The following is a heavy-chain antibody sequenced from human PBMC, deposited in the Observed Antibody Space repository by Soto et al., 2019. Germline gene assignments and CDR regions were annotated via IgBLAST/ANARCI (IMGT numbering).Heavy chain of an antibody. CDR3: ARVALPGYYDSSGSYYFDY. D-gene: IGHD3-22*01. CDR1: GGSISSGDYY. Sequence: PSETLSLTCTVSGGSISSGDYYWSWIRQPPGKGLEWIGYIYYSGSTYYNPSLKSRVTIPVDTSKNQFSLKLSSVTAADTAVYYCARVALPGYYDSSGSYYFDYWGQGTLVTVSS. CDR2: IYYSGST. J-gene: IGHJ4*02. V-gene: IGHV4-30-4*01.